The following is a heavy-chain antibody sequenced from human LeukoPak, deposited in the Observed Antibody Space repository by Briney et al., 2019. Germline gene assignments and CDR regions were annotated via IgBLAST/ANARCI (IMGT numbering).Heavy chain of an antibody. D-gene: IGHD2-21*02. CDR2: IYSGGST. CDR3: VVLVVVTAIDY. CDR1: GFTFGSYA. Sequence: GGSLRLSCAASGFTFGSYAMSWVRQAPGKGLEWVSVIYSGGSTYYADSVKGRFTISRDNSKNTLYLQMNSLRAEDTAVYYCVVLVVVTAIDYWGQGTLVTVSS. V-gene: IGHV3-53*01. J-gene: IGHJ4*02.